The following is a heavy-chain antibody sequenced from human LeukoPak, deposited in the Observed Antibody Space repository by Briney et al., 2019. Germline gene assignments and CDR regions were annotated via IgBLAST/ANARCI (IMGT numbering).Heavy chain of an antibody. Sequence: SETLSLTCTVSGGSFSSYYWSWIRQPPGKGLQCFGYIYTSGSTIYNPSLKSRVTMSVDTSKNQFSLKLSSVTAADTAVYYCARSTMIALFDYWGQGTLVTVSS. CDR1: GGSFSSYY. J-gene: IGHJ4*02. CDR2: IYTSGST. D-gene: IGHD3-22*01. CDR3: ARSTMIALFDY. V-gene: IGHV4-4*09.